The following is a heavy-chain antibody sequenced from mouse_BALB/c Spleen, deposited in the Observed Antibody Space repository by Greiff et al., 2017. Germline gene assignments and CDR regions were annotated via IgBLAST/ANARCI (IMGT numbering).Heavy chain of an antibody. V-gene: IGHV1-7*01. CDR2: INPSTGYT. J-gene: IGHJ1*01. CDR3: ARHYGSSHWYFDV. Sequence: VKLMESGAELAKPGASVKMSCKASGYTFTSYWMHWVKQRPGQGLEWIGYINPSTGYTEYNQKFKDKATLTADKSSSTAYMQLSSLTSEDSAVYYCARHYGSSHWYFDVWGAGTTVTVSS. D-gene: IGHD1-1*01. CDR1: GYTFTSYW.